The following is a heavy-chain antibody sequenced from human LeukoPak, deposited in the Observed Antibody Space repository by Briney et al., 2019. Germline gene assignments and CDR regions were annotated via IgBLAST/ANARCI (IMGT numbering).Heavy chain of an antibody. Sequence: GGSLRLSCAASGFTFSNAWMSWVRQAPGKGLEWGGRIKSKTDGGTTDYAAPVKGRFTISRDDSKNTLYLQMNSLKTEDTAVYYCTTTGTASGSYYQTGYWGQGTLVTVSS. D-gene: IGHD1-26*01. V-gene: IGHV3-15*01. CDR2: IKSKTDGGTT. CDR3: TTTGTASGSYYQTGY. J-gene: IGHJ4*02. CDR1: GFTFSNAW.